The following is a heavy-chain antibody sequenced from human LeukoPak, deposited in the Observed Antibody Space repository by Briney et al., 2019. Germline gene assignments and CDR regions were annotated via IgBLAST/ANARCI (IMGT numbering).Heavy chain of an antibody. CDR1: GASISGSDYY. V-gene: IGHV4-59*08. J-gene: IGHJ4*02. Sequence: SETLSLTCALSGASISGSDYYWSWIRQPPGQGLEWIGYIYYSGSTNYDPSLKSRVTISVDTSKNQFSLKLSSVTAADTAVYYCARHMGLGYSYGYPYFDYWGQGTLVTVSS. D-gene: IGHD5-18*01. CDR2: IYYSGST. CDR3: ARHMGLGYSYGYPYFDY.